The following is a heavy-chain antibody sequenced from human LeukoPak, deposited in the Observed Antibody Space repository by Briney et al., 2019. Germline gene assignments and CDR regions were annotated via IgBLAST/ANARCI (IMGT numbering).Heavy chain of an antibody. CDR1: GFTFGTYG. J-gene: IGHJ4*02. Sequence: PGGSLRLSCAASGFTFGTYGLAWVRQAPGKGLEWVSAISGSGGSTYYADSVKGRFTISRDNSKNTLYLQMNSLRAEDTAVYYCARLGYGGSGSYSNYYFDYWGQGTLVTVSS. D-gene: IGHD1-26*01. V-gene: IGHV3-23*01. CDR2: ISGSGGST. CDR3: ARLGYGGSGSYSNYYFDY.